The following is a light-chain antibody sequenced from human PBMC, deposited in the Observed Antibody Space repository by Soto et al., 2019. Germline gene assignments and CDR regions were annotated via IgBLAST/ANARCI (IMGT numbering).Light chain of an antibody. J-gene: IGKJ1*01. CDR3: LQHNSFPRT. V-gene: IGKV1-17*03. Sequence: QVTQSASAMSPSVGDRANITCRTSLEIXNYLAWFQQEPGKVPKRLISGXASLQRGGPSRFSGSGSAAEFTLTISSLQPEDFATYYCLQHNSFPRTFGQGTKVDI. CDR1: LEIXNY. CDR2: GXA.